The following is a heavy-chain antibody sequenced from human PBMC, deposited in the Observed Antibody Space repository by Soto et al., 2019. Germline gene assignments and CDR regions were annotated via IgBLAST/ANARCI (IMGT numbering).Heavy chain of an antibody. CDR2: IYHSGST. D-gene: IGHD2-21*01. V-gene: IGHV4-59*04. CDR3: VRLVVIPTVWPLTDP. CDR1: GGSIGSYY. Sequence: SEALSRTCTVSGGSIGSYYWSWIGQRPGKGLEWIGYIYHSGSTYYNPSLKSRVTISVDRSKNQFSLKLSSVTAADTAVYYCVRLVVIPTVWPLTDPWGQGTLVTVS. J-gene: IGHJ5*02.